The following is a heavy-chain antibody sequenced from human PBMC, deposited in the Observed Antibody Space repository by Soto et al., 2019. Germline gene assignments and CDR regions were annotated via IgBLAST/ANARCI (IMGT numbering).Heavy chain of an antibody. CDR1: GYTFTSYG. Sequence: QVQLVQSGAEVKKPGASVKVSCKASGYTFTSYGLSWVRQAPGQGLEWMGWINGYTGNTHYAQKFQGRVTMTTDTSTSTAYMELWTLISDDTAVYYCARSLVTRKGGMDVWGQGTTVTVSS. V-gene: IGHV1-18*01. CDR3: ARSLVTRKGGMDV. D-gene: IGHD3-16*01. J-gene: IGHJ6*02. CDR2: INGYTGNT.